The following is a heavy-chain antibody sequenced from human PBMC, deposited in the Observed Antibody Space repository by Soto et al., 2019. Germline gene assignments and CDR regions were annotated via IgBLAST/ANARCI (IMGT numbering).Heavy chain of an antibody. V-gene: IGHV6-1*01. CDR1: GDSVSSNSAA. J-gene: IGHJ3*02. D-gene: IGHD2-2*01. CDR3: ARDFYDRISSTSLAVRAFDI. CDR2: TYYRSKWYN. Sequence: SQTLSLTCAISGDSVSSNSAAWNWIRQSPSRGLEWLGRTYYRSKWYNDYAVSVKSRITINPDTSKNQFSLQLNSVTPEDTAVYYCARDFYDRISSTSLAVRAFDIWGQGTMVTVSS.